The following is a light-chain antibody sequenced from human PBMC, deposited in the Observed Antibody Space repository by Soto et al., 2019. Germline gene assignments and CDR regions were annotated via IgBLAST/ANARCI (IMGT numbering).Light chain of an antibody. Sequence: QSVLTQPRSVSGCPGQSVTISCTGTSSDVGGYNYVSWYRQHPGKAPKLMIYDVSKRPSGVPDRFSGSKSGNTASLTISGLQAEDEADYYCCSYAGSYTWVFVTGTKLTVL. CDR3: CSYAGSYTWV. J-gene: IGLJ1*01. CDR1: SSDVGGYNY. CDR2: DVS. V-gene: IGLV2-11*01.